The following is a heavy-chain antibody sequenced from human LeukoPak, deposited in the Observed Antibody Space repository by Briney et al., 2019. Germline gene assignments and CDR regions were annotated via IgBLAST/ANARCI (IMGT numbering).Heavy chain of an antibody. J-gene: IGHJ4*02. V-gene: IGHV4-30-4*01. CDR3: ARGDYDIVTGYFDY. CDR2: IYYSGST. CDR1: GGSISSGDYY. D-gene: IGHD3-9*01. Sequence: SETLSLTCTVSGGSISSGDYYWSWIRQPPGKGLEWIGYIYYSGSTYYNPALKSRVTISVDTSKNQFSLKLSSVTAADTAVYYCARGDYDIVTGYFDYWGQGTLVTVSS.